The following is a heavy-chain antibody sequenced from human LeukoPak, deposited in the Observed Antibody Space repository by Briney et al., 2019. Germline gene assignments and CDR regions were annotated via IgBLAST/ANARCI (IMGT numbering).Heavy chain of an antibody. D-gene: IGHD3-10*01. CDR2: INTDGSST. J-gene: IGHJ6*03. CDR1: GFTFTSFW. Sequence: GGSLRLSCAASGFTFTSFWIHWVRQAPGKGLVWVSRINTDGSSTYYADSVKGRFTISRDNAKNTLYLQMNSLRAEDTAVYYCARETITMVRGNIVGTYTNYYYYMDVWGKGTTVTISS. V-gene: IGHV3-74*01. CDR3: ARETITMVRGNIVGTYTNYYYYMDV.